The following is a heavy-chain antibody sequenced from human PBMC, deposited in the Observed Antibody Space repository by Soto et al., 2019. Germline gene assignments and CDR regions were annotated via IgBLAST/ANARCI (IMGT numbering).Heavy chain of an antibody. CDR3: AKKVNSGSGSQYFDY. D-gene: IGHD3-10*01. V-gene: IGHV3-74*01. Sequence: GGSLRLSCAASGFTFSSYWMHWVRQAPGKGPVWVSRINSDGSSTSYADSVKGRFTISRDNAKNPLFLQMNSLRAEDTAIYYCAKKVNSGSGSQYFDYWGQGTLVTVSS. CDR2: INSDGSST. CDR1: GFTFSSYW. J-gene: IGHJ4*02.